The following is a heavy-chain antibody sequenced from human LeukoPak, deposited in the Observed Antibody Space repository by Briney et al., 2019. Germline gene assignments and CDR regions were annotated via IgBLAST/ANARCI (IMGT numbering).Heavy chain of an antibody. D-gene: IGHD6-19*01. CDR2: INGDTT. Sequence: GGSLRLSCAASGFTLNNDAMSWVRQAPGKGLQSVSAINGDTTHYAGSVKGRFTISRDNSKNTLYLQLKSLGVEDTVVYFCAKCRRYSSGWCNWLDPWGQGTQVTVSS. V-gene: IGHV3-23*01. CDR3: AKCRRYSSGWCNWLDP. CDR1: GFTLNNDA. J-gene: IGHJ5*02.